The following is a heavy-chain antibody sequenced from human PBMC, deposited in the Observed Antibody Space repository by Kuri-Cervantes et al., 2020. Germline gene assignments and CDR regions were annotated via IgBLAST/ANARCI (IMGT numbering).Heavy chain of an antibody. J-gene: IGHJ6*01. CDR1: GYTFTGYY. D-gene: IGHD6-13*01. Sequence: ASVKVSCKPSGYTFTGYYMPWVRQAPGQGLEWMGWINPNSGGTNYAQKFQGRVTMTRDTSISTAYMELSRLRSDDTAVDYCARVAAAAGIGGMDVWGQGTTVTVSS. V-gene: IGHV1-2*02. CDR2: INPNSGGT. CDR3: ARVAAAAGIGGMDV.